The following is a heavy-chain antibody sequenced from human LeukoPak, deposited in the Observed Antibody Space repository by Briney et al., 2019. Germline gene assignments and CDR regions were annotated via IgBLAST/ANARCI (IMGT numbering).Heavy chain of an antibody. J-gene: IGHJ3*02. D-gene: IGHD1-1*01. CDR1: GYTLTELS. Sequence: ASVTVSCTVSGYTLTELSIHWVRQAPGKGLEWMGWINPNSGGTNYAQKFQGRVTMTRDTSISTAYMELSRLRSGDTAVYYCARRVWNDGGSAFDIWGQGTMVTVSS. CDR3: ARRVWNDGGSAFDI. V-gene: IGHV1-2*02. CDR2: INPNSGGT.